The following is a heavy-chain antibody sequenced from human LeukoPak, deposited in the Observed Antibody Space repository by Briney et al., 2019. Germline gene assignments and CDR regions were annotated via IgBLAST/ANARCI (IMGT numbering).Heavy chain of an antibody. V-gene: IGHV1-2*02. CDR2: INPNSGGT. CDR3: AREPEGYCSGGSCYSGNYYYMDV. Sequence: ASVKVSCKASGYTFTGYYMHWVRQAPGQGLEWMGWINPNSGGTNYAQKFQGRVTMTRDTSISTAYMELSRLRSDDTAVYYCAREPEGYCSGGSCYSGNYYYMDVWGKGTTVTVSS. D-gene: IGHD2-15*01. CDR1: GYTFTGYY. J-gene: IGHJ6*03.